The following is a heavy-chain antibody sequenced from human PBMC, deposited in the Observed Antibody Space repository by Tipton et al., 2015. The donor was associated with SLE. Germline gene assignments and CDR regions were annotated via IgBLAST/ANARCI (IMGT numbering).Heavy chain of an antibody. Sequence: QLVQSGPEVKEPGASVKVSCKASGYTFTSYDVNWVRQATGQGLEWMAWMNPNTGSTGYAQKFQGRVTMTRNTSISTAYMELRSLRSDDTAVYYCALGIISYCSGGSCYSDWGQGPLVTVAS. D-gene: IGHD2-15*01. V-gene: IGHV1-8*01. CDR3: ALGIISYCSGGSCYSD. J-gene: IGHJ4*02. CDR2: MNPNTGST. CDR1: GYTFTSYD.